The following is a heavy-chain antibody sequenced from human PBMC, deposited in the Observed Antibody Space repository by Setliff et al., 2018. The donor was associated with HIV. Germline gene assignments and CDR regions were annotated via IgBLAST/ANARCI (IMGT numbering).Heavy chain of an antibody. Sequence: PGGSLRLSCAASGFTFNSYWMHWVRQAPGKGLVWVSCINSDASSTTYADSVKGRFTISRDNAKNTLFLQMNSLRAEDTAVYYCARVSSAAAAGTIDYWGQGTLVTVSS. D-gene: IGHD6-13*01. CDR1: GFTFNSYW. CDR3: ARVSSAAAAGTIDY. V-gene: IGHV3-74*01. J-gene: IGHJ4*02. CDR2: INSDASST.